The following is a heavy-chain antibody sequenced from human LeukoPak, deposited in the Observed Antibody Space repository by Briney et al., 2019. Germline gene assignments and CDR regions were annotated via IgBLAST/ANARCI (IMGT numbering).Heavy chain of an antibody. Sequence: SETQSLTCTVSGGSISSSSYYRGWIRQPPGKGLEWIGSIYYSGSTYYNPSLKSRVTISVDTSKNQFSLKLNSVTAADTAVYYCARQSTIAAARIDPWGQETLVTVSS. V-gene: IGHV4-39*01. CDR2: IYYSGST. CDR3: ARQSTIAAARIDP. J-gene: IGHJ5*02. D-gene: IGHD6-25*01. CDR1: GGSISSSSYY.